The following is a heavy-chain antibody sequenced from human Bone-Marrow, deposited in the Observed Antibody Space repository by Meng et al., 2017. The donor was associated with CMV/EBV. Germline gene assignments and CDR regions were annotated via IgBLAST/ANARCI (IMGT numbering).Heavy chain of an antibody. CDR1: GYTFTSYG. Sequence: ASVKVSCKASGYTFTSYGISWVRQAPGQGLEWMGWISAYNGNTDYAQKLQGRVTMTTDTSTSTAYMELRSLRSDDTAVYYCARDLRHGGSYYAFDYWRQGTLVTVSS. J-gene: IGHJ4*02. D-gene: IGHD1-26*01. CDR3: ARDLRHGGSYYAFDY. CDR2: ISAYNGNT. V-gene: IGHV1-18*01.